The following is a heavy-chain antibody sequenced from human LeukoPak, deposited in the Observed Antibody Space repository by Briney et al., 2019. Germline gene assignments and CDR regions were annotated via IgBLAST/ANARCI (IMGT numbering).Heavy chain of an antibody. J-gene: IGHJ5*02. CDR3: ARGRQQQLGWFDP. Sequence: PGGSLRLSCAASGFTVSSNYMSWVRQAPGKGLEWVSIIYSGGSTYYADSVMGRFTISRDNSKNTLYLQMNSLRVEDTAVYYCARGRQQQLGWFDPWGQGTLVTVSS. CDR2: IYSGGST. D-gene: IGHD6-13*01. V-gene: IGHV3-53*01. CDR1: GFTVSSNY.